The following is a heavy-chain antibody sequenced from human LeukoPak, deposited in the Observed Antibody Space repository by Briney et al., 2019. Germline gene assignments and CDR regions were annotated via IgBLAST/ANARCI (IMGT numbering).Heavy chain of an antibody. Sequence: PGGSLRLSCAASGFTFSSYGVNWVRQAPGKGLEWVSFISTSSSYIHNADSVKGRFTISRDNAENSLYLQMNSLRAEDTAVYYCARAAIAAARIYYYMDVWGKGTTVTVSS. CDR1: GFTFSSYG. CDR2: ISTSSSYI. J-gene: IGHJ6*03. V-gene: IGHV3-21*01. CDR3: ARAAIAAARIYYYMDV. D-gene: IGHD6-13*01.